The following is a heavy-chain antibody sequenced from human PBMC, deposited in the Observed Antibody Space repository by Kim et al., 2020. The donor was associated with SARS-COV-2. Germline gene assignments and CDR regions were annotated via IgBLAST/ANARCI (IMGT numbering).Heavy chain of an antibody. CDR3: ARVLGELTNR. J-gene: IGHJ4*01. Sequence: GGSLRLSCAASGFTFSDYFMTWIRQAPGKGLEWISYMRPSGGTIYHADSVTGRFTISRDNAKNPLFLQMNSLRVEDTALYYCARVLGELTNRWGQGTLVTVS. CDR1: GFTFSDYF. CDR2: MRPSGGTI. D-gene: IGHD3-16*01. V-gene: IGHV3-11*01.